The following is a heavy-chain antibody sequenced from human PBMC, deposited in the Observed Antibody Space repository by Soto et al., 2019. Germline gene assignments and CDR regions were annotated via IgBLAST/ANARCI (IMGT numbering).Heavy chain of an antibody. J-gene: IGHJ4*02. V-gene: IGHV1-2*02. CDR1: GYTFTAYY. Sequence: ASVKVSCKASGYTFTAYYIHWVRQAPGQGLEWMGWINPNSGGTNYAQKFQGRVAMTRDTSISTAHMELSRLRSDDTAVYYCARLTVPLDIVVLPAASFDFWGQGALVTVSS. CDR2: INPNSGGT. CDR3: ARLTVPLDIVVLPAASFDF. D-gene: IGHD2-2*01.